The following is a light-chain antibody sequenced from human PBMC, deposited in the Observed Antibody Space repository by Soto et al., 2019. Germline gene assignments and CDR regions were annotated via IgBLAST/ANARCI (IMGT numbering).Light chain of an antibody. J-gene: IGLJ1*01. V-gene: IGLV3-1*01. Sequence: SYDLTQPPSVSVAPGQTASSTCSSYKLGEKYASWYQQKPGQSPILVIYQDKKRPSGIPERFSGSNSGNTATLTISETQAMDEADYYCQAWDSSTLYVFGTGTKVTVL. CDR1: KLGEKY. CDR2: QDK. CDR3: QAWDSSTLYV.